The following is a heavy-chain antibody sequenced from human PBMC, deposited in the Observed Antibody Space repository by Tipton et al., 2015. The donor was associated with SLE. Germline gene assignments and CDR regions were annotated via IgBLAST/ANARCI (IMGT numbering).Heavy chain of an antibody. V-gene: IGHV4-61*02. CDR2: IYTSGST. Sequence: TLSLTCTVSGGSISSGSYYWSWIRQPAGQGLEWIGRIYTSGSTNYNPSLKSRVTISVDTSKNQFSLKLSSVTVADTAVYYCARDRVYSSGIDPWGQGTLVTVSS. CDR3: ARDRVYSSGIDP. CDR1: GGSISSGSYY. J-gene: IGHJ5*02. D-gene: IGHD6-25*01.